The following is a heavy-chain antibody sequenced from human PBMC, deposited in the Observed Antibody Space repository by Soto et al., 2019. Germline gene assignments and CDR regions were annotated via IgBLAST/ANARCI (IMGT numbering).Heavy chain of an antibody. V-gene: IGHV6-1*01. CDR1: GDSVSSNNAA. CDR2: TYYRSEWYN. J-gene: IGHJ6*02. Sequence: SKTLSLTCAISGDSVSSNNAAWNWIRQSPSRGLEWLGRTYYRSEWYNDYAVSVKSRITINPDTSKNQFSLQLNSVTHEDTAVYYCARVRVEDAMIRGVLKREFYCYGTDVWDQGTTVLVYS. D-gene: IGHD3-10*01. CDR3: ARVRVEDAMIRGVLKREFYCYGTDV.